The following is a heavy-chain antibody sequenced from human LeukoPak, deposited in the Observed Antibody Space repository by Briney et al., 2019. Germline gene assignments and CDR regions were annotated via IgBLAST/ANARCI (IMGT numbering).Heavy chain of an antibody. CDR2: IWYDGRNK. J-gene: IGHJ6*02. Sequence: PGGSLRLSCAASGFTFSSYAMHWVRQAPGKGLEWVAVIWYDGRNKYYADSVKGRFTISRDNSKNTLYLQMNRLRAEDSAVYNCARAKLPRNYYYGMDVWGQGTTVTVSS. V-gene: IGHV3-33*08. D-gene: IGHD1-14*01. CDR1: GFTFSSYA. CDR3: ARAKLPRNYYYGMDV.